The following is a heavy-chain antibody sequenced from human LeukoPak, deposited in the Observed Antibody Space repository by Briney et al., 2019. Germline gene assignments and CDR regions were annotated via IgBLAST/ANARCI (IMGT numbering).Heavy chain of an antibody. CDR1: GFTFSSYE. V-gene: IGHV3-48*03. D-gene: IGHD6-19*01. J-gene: IGHJ4*02. CDR3: ARATGWFQAFDY. CDR2: ISSSGSTI. Sequence: GGSLRLSCAASGFTFSSYEMNWVRQAPGKGLEWVSYISSSGSTIYYADSVKGRFTMSRDDAKNSLYLQMNSLRAEDTAVYYCARATGWFQAFDYWGQGPLVTVSS.